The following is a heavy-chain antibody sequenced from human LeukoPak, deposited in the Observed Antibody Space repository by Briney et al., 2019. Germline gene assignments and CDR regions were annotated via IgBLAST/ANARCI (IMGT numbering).Heavy chain of an antibody. CDR1: GGSISSYY. D-gene: IGHD3-9*01. V-gene: IGHV4-4*07. Sequence: SGTLSLTCTVSGGSISSYYWSWIRQPAGKGLEWIGRIYTSGSTNYNPSIQSRVTMPGDTSKNQFSLELGSVTAADTAVYYCAGLDILTGYYRYWGQGTLVTVSS. J-gene: IGHJ4*02. CDR2: IYTSGST. CDR3: AGLDILTGYYRY.